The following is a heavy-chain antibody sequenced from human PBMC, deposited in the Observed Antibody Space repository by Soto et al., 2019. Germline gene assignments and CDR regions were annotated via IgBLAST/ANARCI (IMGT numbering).Heavy chain of an antibody. J-gene: IGHJ4*02. CDR1: GFTFTRYS. V-gene: IGHV3-21*06. CDR3: ARESEDLTSNFDY. Sequence: EVQLVESGGGLVKPGGSLRLSCAASGFTFTRYSMNWVRQAPGKGLEWVSSISSTTNYLYYGDSMKGRFTISRDNAKNSLYLEMNSLRAEDTAVYDCARESEDLTSNFDYWGQGTLVTVSS. CDR2: ISSTTNYL.